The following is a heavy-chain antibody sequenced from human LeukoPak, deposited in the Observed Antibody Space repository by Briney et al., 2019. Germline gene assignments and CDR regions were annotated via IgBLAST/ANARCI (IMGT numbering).Heavy chain of an antibody. J-gene: IGHJ4*02. V-gene: IGHV3-66*01. CDR3: ARAYYYDSSGYYYPYYFDY. Sequence: GGSLRLSCAASGFTFSDYYMSWVRQAPGKGLEWVSVIYSGGSTYYADSVKGRFTISRDNSKNTLYLQMNSLRAEDTAVYYCARAYYYDSSGYYYPYYFDYWGQGTLVTVSS. CDR1: GFTFSDYY. CDR2: IYSGGST. D-gene: IGHD3-22*01.